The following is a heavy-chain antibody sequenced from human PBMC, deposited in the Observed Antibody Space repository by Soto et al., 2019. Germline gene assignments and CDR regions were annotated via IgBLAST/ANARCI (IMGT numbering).Heavy chain of an antibody. CDR2: IDQNGIT. CDR3: VRMNRDYYYYGMDV. Sequence: LSLTCDVSGGSISSSKWWTWVRQPPGKGLEWIGKIDQNGITNYNPSLESRVTISKDKSTNQLFLNLTSVTAADTAMYYCVRMNRDYYYYGMDVWGQGTTVTVAS. CDR1: GGSISSSKW. J-gene: IGHJ6*02. V-gene: IGHV4-4*02.